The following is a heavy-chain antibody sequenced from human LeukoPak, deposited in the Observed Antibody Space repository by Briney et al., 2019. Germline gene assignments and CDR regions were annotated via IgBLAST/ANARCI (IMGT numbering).Heavy chain of an antibody. V-gene: IGHV3-30*04. CDR1: GFTFSSYV. J-gene: IGHJ3*02. D-gene: IGHD3-22*01. Sequence: HPGRSLRLSCAASGFTFSSYVMHWVRQAPGKGLEWVAIISYDGSNEYYADSVKGRFTISRDNSKNTLYLQMNSLRAEDTAVYYCARDWRDSSGKFPNDAFDIWGQGTMVTVSS. CDR3: ARDWRDSSGKFPNDAFDI. CDR2: ISYDGSNE.